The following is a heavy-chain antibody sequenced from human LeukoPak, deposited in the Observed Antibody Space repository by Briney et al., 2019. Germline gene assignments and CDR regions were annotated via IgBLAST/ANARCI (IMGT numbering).Heavy chain of an antibody. CDR2: INHSGST. CDR3: ARDRGSSSRWSDY. V-gene: IGHV4-34*01. D-gene: IGHD6-13*01. Sequence: PSETLSLTCAVYGGSFSGYYWSWIRQPPGKGLEWIGGINHSGSTNYNPSLKSRVTISVDTSKNQFSLKLSSVTAADTAVYYCARDRGSSSRWSDYWGQGTLVTVSS. CDR1: GGSFSGYY. J-gene: IGHJ4*02.